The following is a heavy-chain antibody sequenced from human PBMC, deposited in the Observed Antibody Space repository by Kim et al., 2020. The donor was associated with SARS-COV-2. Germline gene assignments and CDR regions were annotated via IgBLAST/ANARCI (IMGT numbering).Heavy chain of an antibody. CDR3: TRDLYYYDSSGYYPLGD. D-gene: IGHD3-22*01. J-gene: IGHJ4*02. V-gene: IGHV3-49*02. Sequence: VKGRFTISRDDSKSIAYLQMNSLKTEDTAVYYCTRDLYYYDSSGYYPLGDWGQGTLVTVSS.